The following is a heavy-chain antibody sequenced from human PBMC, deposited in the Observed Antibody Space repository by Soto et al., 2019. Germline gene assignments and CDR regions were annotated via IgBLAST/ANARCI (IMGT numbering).Heavy chain of an antibody. Sequence: SETLSLTCTVSGGSISSYYWSWIRQPPGKGLEWIGYIYYSGSTNYNPSLKSRVTISVDTSKNQFSLKLNSMTAADTAVYYCARHNYGSGSTYFAYWGQGTLVTVSS. V-gene: IGHV4-59*08. J-gene: IGHJ4*02. D-gene: IGHD3-10*01. CDR2: IYYSGST. CDR3: ARHNYGSGSTYFAY. CDR1: GGSISSYY.